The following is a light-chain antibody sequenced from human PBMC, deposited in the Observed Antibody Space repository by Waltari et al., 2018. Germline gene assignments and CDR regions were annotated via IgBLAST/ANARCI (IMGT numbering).Light chain of an antibody. CDR3: QSYDSSLSGVV. CDR1: SSTIGAGYD. CDR2: GNS. V-gene: IGLV1-40*01. Sequence: QSVLTQPPSVSGAPGQRVTISCTGSSSTIGAGYDVHWYQQLPGTAPNLLIYGNSNRPSGVPDRFSGSKSGTSASLAITGLQAEDEADYYCQSYDSSLSGVVFGGGTKLTVL. J-gene: IGLJ2*01.